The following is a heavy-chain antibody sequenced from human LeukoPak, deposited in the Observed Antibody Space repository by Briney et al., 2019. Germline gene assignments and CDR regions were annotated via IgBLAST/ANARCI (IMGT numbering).Heavy chain of an antibody. D-gene: IGHD3-3*02. V-gene: IGHV4-4*07. J-gene: IGHJ4*02. Sequence: SETHSLTCTISGDFFSGDPFNNNFWNWIRQPAGKGLELVGRISTTGSTNYNPSRMSRVTMSGDTSKNHFSLPLTSVTAADTAVYYCAREGRAFELSLPHFDLWGQGTLVTVSS. CDR1: GDFFSGDPFNNNF. CDR3: AREGRAFELSLPHFDL. CDR2: ISTTGST.